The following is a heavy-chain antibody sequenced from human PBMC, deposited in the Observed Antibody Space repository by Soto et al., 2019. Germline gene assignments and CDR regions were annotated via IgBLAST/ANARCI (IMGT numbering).Heavy chain of an antibody. J-gene: IGHJ2*01. CDR3: ASIEGPWTLLAFRVNRSSDL. Sequence: GKGLVWVSRINSDGSSTIYADSVKGRVTISRDNAKNTLYLQMNSLRAEDTVVYAGASIEGPWTLLAFRVNRSSDL. CDR2: INSDGSST. D-gene: IGHD1-1*01. V-gene: IGHV3-74*01.